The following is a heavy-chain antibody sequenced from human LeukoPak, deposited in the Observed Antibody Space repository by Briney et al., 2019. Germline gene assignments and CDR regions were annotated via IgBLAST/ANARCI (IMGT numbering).Heavy chain of an antibody. J-gene: IGHJ5*02. V-gene: IGHV3-30*04. CDR3: ARDQSALRHYCGSGRRDWFDR. CDR2: ISSDGNNK. Sequence: GGSLRLSCAASGFTFSYYAMHWVRQAPGKGLEWVAVISSDGNNKYCARSVKGRFTNSRNNSKNTPYLQMNSLRADAMAVYYWARDQSALRHYCGSGRRDWFDRWGQGTLVTASS. D-gene: IGHD3-10*01. CDR1: GFTFSYYA.